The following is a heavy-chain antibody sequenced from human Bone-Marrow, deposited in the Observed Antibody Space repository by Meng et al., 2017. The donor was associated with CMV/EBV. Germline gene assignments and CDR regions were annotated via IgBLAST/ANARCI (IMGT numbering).Heavy chain of an antibody. Sequence: GESLKISCAASGFTFSSYSMNWVRQAPGKGLEWVAVISFDGSNKFYADSVKGRYTISRDNSKNTLNLQMSSLRAEDTAVYYCARDLDYDFWSGYRYYYYYGMDVWGQGTTVTVSS. CDR1: GFTFSSYS. D-gene: IGHD3-3*01. V-gene: IGHV3-30*03. J-gene: IGHJ6*02. CDR3: ARDLDYDFWSGYRYYYYYGMDV. CDR2: ISFDGSNK.